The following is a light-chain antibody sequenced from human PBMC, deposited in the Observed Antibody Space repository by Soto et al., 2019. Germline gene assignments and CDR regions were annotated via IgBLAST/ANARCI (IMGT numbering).Light chain of an antibody. V-gene: IGKV3-20*01. CDR2: GAS. J-gene: IGKJ5*01. CDR1: QSVFSSY. CDR3: QQYGSPPIT. Sequence: EIVLTQSPGTLSLSPGERATLSCRASQSVFSSYLAWYQKKPGQAPRLLIYGASSRATGIPDRFSGSGSGTDFTLTISSLEPEDFALYYCQQYGSPPITFGQGTRLEIK.